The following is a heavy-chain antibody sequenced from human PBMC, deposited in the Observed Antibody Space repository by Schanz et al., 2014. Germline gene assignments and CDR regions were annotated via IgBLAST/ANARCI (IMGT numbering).Heavy chain of an antibody. J-gene: IGHJ4*02. CDR2: ISSRGTTI. V-gene: IGHV3-11*04. CDR3: ARGGATRFDY. CDR1: GFTFSDYY. D-gene: IGHD1-26*01. Sequence: QVQLEESGGGLVTPGGSLRLSCAASGFTFSDYYMSWIRQAPGKGLECISYISSRGTTIYYADSVKGRFTISRDNSKNTLYLQMNSLRDEDTAVYYCARGGATRFDYWGQGTLVTVSS.